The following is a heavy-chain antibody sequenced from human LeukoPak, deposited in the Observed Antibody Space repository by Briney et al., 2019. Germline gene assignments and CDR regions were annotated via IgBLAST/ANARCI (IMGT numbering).Heavy chain of an antibody. CDR2: IYYSGST. Sequence: PSETLSLTCTVSGGSISSYYWSWIRQPPGKGLEWIGYIYYSGSTNYNPSPKSRVTISVDTSKNQFSLKLSSVTAADTAVYYCAGSYSSSWYGRAEYFQHWGQGTLVTVSS. J-gene: IGHJ1*01. CDR3: AGSYSSSWYGRAEYFQH. CDR1: GGSISSYY. D-gene: IGHD6-13*01. V-gene: IGHV4-59*08.